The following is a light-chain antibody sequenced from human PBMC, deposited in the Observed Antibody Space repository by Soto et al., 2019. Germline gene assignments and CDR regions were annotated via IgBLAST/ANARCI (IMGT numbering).Light chain of an antibody. V-gene: IGKV1-5*01. J-gene: IGKJ1*01. CDR2: DAS. Sequence: DIQMTQSPSTLSASVGDRVTITCRASQNIGTYLAWYQQTPGKAPKLLISDASTLESGVPSRFGGSGSGTEFTLSITSLHPDDFATYFCQQYNSYSLTFGQGTKVDIK. CDR3: QQYNSYSLT. CDR1: QNIGTY.